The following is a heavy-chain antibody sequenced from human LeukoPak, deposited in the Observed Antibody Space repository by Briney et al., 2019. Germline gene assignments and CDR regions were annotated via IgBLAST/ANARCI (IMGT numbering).Heavy chain of an antibody. Sequence: SETLALTCTVSSGSITSGGYYWNWIRQHPGKGLEWIGYIYYSGSTFYNPSLKSRVTMSVDTSKNQFSLKLSSVTAADTAVYYCARAPKGMTTVRYYYYYYMDVWGKGTTVTVSS. J-gene: IGHJ6*03. V-gene: IGHV4-31*03. CDR3: ARAPKGMTTVRYYYYYYMDV. CDR1: SGSITSGGYY. D-gene: IGHD4-11*01. CDR2: IYYSGST.